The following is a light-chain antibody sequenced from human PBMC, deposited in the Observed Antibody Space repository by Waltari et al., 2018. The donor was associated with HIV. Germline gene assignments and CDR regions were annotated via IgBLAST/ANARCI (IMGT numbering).Light chain of an antibody. CDR1: SSDVGGYNY. Sequence: QSALTQPRSVSGSPGQSVTISCTGTSSDVGGYNYVSWYQHHPGKAAKFMIYDVTKRPSGVPYRFSGSKSGNTASLTIFGLQAEDEADYYCCSYAGRYTYVFGTGTKVTVL. J-gene: IGLJ1*01. CDR2: DVT. CDR3: CSYAGRYTYV. V-gene: IGLV2-11*01.